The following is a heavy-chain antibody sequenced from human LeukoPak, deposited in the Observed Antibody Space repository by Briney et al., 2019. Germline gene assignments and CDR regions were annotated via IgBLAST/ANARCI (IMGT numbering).Heavy chain of an antibody. J-gene: IGHJ4*02. CDR1: GFTFSSYE. V-gene: IGHV3-48*03. Sequence: GGSLRLSCAASGFTFSSYEMNWVRQAPGKGLEWVSYISSSGSTIYYADSVKGRFTISRDNAKNSLYLKMNSLRAEDTAVYYCARDYKDTALDYWGQGTLVTVSS. D-gene: IGHD5-18*01. CDR3: ARDYKDTALDY. CDR2: ISSSGSTI.